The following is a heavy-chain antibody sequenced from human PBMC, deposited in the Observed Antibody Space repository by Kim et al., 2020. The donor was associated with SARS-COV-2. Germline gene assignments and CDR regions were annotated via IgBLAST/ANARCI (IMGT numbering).Heavy chain of an antibody. D-gene: IGHD5-18*01. J-gene: IGHJ4*02. CDR1: GFTFSSYA. CDR3: AKDLVDTAMVFDY. Sequence: GGSLRLSCAASGFTFSSYAMSWVRQAPGKGLEWVSGISGSGGSTYHADSVKGRFTISRDNSKNTLYLQMNSLRAEDTAVYYCAKDLVDTAMVFDYWGQGTLVTVSS. V-gene: IGHV3-23*01. CDR2: ISGSGGST.